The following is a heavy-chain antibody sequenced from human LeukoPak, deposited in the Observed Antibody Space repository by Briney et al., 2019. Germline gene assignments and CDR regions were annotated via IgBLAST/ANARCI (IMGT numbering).Heavy chain of an antibody. CDR1: GGSISSSSYY. J-gene: IGHJ4*02. V-gene: IGHV4-39*01. CDR2: IYYSGST. CDR3: ARLNVVPAAVDY. Sequence: PSETLSLTCTVSGGSISSSSYYWGWIRQPPGKGLEWIGSIYYSGSTYYNPSLKSRVTISVDTSKNQFSLKLSSVTAADTAVYYCARLNVVPAAVDYWGQGTLVTVSP. D-gene: IGHD2-2*01.